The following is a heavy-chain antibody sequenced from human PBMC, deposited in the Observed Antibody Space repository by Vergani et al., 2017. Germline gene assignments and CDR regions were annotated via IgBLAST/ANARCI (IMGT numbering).Heavy chain of an antibody. CDR1: GDSIISRSYY. CDR3: ASGNYYSDSTSHFRGGYFDV. CDR2: IYNSGNG. D-gene: IGHD4-11*01. V-gene: IGHV4-39*01. J-gene: IGHJ2*01. Sequence: QMQLQESGPGLVKASETLSLTCTVSGDSIISRSYYWGWIRQPPGQGLEWIGSIYNSGNGDSSSSLKSRVTISADTSKNRFSLRLTSVTAADTPVYYCASGNYYSDSTSHFRGGYFDVWGRGTLVTVPS.